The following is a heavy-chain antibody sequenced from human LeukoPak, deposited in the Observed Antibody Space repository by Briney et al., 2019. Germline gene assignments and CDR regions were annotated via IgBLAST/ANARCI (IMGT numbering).Heavy chain of an antibody. D-gene: IGHD5-24*01. CDR3: ARGVERWLQSVGYFDY. Sequence: SSETLSLTCTVSGGSISSYYWSWIRQPPGKGLEWIGYIYYSGSTNYNPSLKSRVTISVDTSKNQFSLKLSSVTAADTAVYYCARGVERWLQSVGYFDYWGQGTLVTVSS. CDR1: GGSISSYY. V-gene: IGHV4-59*01. CDR2: IYYSGST. J-gene: IGHJ4*02.